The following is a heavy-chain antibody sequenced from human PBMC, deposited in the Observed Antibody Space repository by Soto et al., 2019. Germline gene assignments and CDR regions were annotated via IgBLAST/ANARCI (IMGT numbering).Heavy chain of an antibody. J-gene: IGHJ6*02. V-gene: IGHV3-21*01. Sequence: PGGSLRLSCASSGLSFSTYSMNWVRQAPGKGLEWVSSITSSNTFIDYADSVKGRFTISRDNAKNSLFLQMNSLRVDDTAVYYCARSQRNGAMDVWGQGTTVTVSS. CDR2: ITSSNTFI. CDR1: GLSFSTYS. CDR3: ARSQRNGAMDV. D-gene: IGHD2-8*01.